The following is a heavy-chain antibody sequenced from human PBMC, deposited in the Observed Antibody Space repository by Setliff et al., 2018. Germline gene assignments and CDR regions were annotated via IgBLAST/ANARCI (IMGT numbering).Heavy chain of an antibody. J-gene: IGHJ4*02. V-gene: IGHV1-18*04. CDR3: ARGGAGLDY. CDR1: GYTFTGYY. Sequence: GASVKVSCKASGYTFTGYYMHWVRQAPGHGLEWMGWISAYNSNKKFAQKLQGRVTMTTDTSTSTVYMELRSLRVDDTAVYYCARGGAGLDYWGQGTLVTVSS. CDR2: ISAYNSNK.